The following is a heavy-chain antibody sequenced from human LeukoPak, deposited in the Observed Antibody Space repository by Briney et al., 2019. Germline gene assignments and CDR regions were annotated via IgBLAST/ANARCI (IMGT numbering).Heavy chain of an antibody. D-gene: IGHD2-2*01. Sequence: GGSLRLSCAASGFTFSSYAMSWVRQAPGKGLEWVSAISGSGGSTYYADSVKGRFTISRDNSKNTLYLQMNSLRAEDTAVYYCAMTPYCSSTSCLEYFQHWGQGTLVTVSS. V-gene: IGHV3-23*01. CDR3: AMTPYCSSTSCLEYFQH. J-gene: IGHJ1*01. CDR1: GFTFSSYA. CDR2: ISGSGGST.